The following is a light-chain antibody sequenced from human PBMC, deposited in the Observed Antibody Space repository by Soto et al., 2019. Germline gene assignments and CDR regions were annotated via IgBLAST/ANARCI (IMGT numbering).Light chain of an antibody. CDR1: SSNVGSNT. CDR3: QSYDSSLSGSEV. CDR2: GNG. Sequence: QSVLIQPPSASGTPGQRVTISCSGSSSNVGSNTVSWYQQLPGTAPKLLIYGNGNRPSGVPDRFSGSKSGTSASLAITGLLAEDEADYYCQSYDSSLSGSEVFGTGTKLTVL. J-gene: IGLJ1*01. V-gene: IGLV1-40*01.